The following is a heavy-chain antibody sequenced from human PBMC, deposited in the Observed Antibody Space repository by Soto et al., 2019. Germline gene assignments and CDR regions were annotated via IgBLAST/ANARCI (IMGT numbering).Heavy chain of an antibody. CDR1: GFTFSSYA. D-gene: IGHD3-22*01. CDR3: AKDRIYYDSSGPWDY. J-gene: IGHJ4*02. V-gene: IGHV3-23*01. Sequence: GGSLRLSCASSGFTFSSYAMSLVRQAPGKGLEWVSAISGSGGSTYYADSVKGRFTISRDNSKNTLYLQMNSLRAEDTAVYYCAKDRIYYDSSGPWDYWGQGTLVTVSS. CDR2: ISGSGGST.